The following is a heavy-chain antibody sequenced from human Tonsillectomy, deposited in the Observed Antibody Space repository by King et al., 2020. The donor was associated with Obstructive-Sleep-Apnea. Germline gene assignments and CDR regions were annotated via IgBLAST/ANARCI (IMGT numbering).Heavy chain of an antibody. J-gene: IGHJ4*02. Sequence: VQLVESGGGVVQPGTSLRLSCAAAGFSVSNKDIHWVRQAPGKGLEWVALLTCNERDKYYADSVKGRFTISRDNSKNTLYLEMNGLRAEDTAAYYCAKGEWSSRSIDYWGQGTLVTVSS. CDR2: LTCNERDK. V-gene: IGHV3-30*18. CDR1: GFSVSNKD. CDR3: AKGEWSSRSIDY. D-gene: IGHD6-13*01.